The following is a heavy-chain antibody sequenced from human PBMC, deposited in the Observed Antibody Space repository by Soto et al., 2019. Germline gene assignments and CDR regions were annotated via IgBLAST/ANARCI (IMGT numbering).Heavy chain of an antibody. CDR2: MNAGNGNT. J-gene: IGHJ4*02. D-gene: IGHD3-10*01. CDR3: ARAAGMVALDY. Sequence: QVQLVQSGAEEKKPGASVKLSCKASGYIFSRNDIHWVRQAPGQRLEWMGWMNAGNGNTRYSREFQGRVTFTRDTAASTGYMELSILRYEDTAVYYCARAAGMVALDYWGQGTLVTVSS. CDR1: GYIFSRND. V-gene: IGHV1-3*05.